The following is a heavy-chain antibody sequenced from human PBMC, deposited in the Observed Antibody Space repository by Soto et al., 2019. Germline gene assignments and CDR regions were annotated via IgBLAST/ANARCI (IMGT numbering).Heavy chain of an antibody. Sequence: GGSLSLSCAASGFTFSSYAMSWVRQAPGKGLEWVSAISGSGGSTYYADSVKGRFTISRDNSKNTLYLQMNSLRAEDTAAYYCAKDSTRIGFRWFDPWGQGTLVSVSS. CDR3: AKDSTRIGFRWFDP. J-gene: IGHJ5*02. CDR2: ISGSGGST. D-gene: IGHD3-22*01. CDR1: GFTFSSYA. V-gene: IGHV3-23*01.